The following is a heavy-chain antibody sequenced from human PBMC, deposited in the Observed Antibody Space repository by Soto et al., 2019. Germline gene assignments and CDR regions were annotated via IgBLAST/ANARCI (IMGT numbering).Heavy chain of an antibody. V-gene: IGHV4-59*01. CDR2: IYYSGST. J-gene: IGHJ6*02. D-gene: IGHD5-12*01. CDR1: GGSISSYY. CDR3: ARAVREMATIPRFDYGMDV. Sequence: SETLSLTCTVSGGSISSYYWSWIRQPPGKGLEWIGYIYYSGSTNYNPSLKSRVTISVDTSKNQFSLKLSSVTAADTAVYYCARAVREMATIPRFDYGMDVWGQGTTVTVSS.